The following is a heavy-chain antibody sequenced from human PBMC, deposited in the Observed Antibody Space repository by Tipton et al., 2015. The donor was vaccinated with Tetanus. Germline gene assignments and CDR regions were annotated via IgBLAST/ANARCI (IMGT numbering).Heavy chain of an antibody. CDR3: ASRGYSYGLFDP. Sequence: TLSLTCTVSGGSISSSSYYWGWIRQPPGKGLEWIGSIYYSGSTYYNPSLKSRVTISVDTSKNQFSLKLSSVTAADTAVYYCASRGYSYGLFDPWGQGTLATVSS. CDR1: GGSISSSSYY. V-gene: IGHV4-39*01. CDR2: IYYSGST. D-gene: IGHD5-18*01. J-gene: IGHJ5*02.